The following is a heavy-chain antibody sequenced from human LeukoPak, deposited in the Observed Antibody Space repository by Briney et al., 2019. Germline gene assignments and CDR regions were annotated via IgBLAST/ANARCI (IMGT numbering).Heavy chain of an antibody. CDR2: IIPIFGTA. CDR1: GYTFSSYA. V-gene: IGHV1-69*05. J-gene: IGHJ4*02. Sequence: SVKVSCKASGYTFSSYAISWVRQAPGQGLEWMGRIIPIFGTANYAQKFQGRVTITTDESTSTAYMELSSLRSEDTAVYYCAREGEGAYGDYENYWGQGTLVTVSS. CDR3: AREGEGAYGDYENY. D-gene: IGHD4-17*01.